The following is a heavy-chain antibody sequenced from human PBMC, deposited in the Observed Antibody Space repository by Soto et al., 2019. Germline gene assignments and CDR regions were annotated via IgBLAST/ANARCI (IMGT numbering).Heavy chain of an antibody. D-gene: IGHD1-1*01. J-gene: IGHJ6*02. V-gene: IGHV3-43*01. CDR1: GFTFDDYT. Sequence: PWGSLRLSCAASGFTFDDYTMHWVRQAPGKGLEWVSLISWDGGSTYYADSVKGRFTISRDNSKNSLYLQMNSLRTEDTALYYCAKDKSTDYYYYGMDVWGQGTTVTVS. CDR2: ISWDGGST. CDR3: AKDKSTDYYYYGMDV.